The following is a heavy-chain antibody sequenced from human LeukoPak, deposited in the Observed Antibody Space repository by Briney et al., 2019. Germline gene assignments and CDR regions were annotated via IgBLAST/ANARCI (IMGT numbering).Heavy chain of an antibody. V-gene: IGHV3-30-3*01. CDR3: ARGGNMVGAYHYYYAMDV. D-gene: IGHD4/OR15-4a*01. CDR1: GFPFSSYS. Sequence: PGGSLRLSCAASGFPFSSYSIHWVRQAPGKGLEWVAVISYNGGNKYYADSVKGRFTVSRDNSENTLYLQMNSPRAEDTAVYYCARGGNMVGAYHYYYAMDVWGQGTMVTVSS. J-gene: IGHJ6*02. CDR2: ISYNGGNK.